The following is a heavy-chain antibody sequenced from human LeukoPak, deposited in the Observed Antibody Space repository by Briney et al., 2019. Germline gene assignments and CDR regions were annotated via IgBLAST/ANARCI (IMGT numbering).Heavy chain of an antibody. CDR2: ISGSGGST. Sequence: QPGRSLRLSCAASGFTFSSYAMSWVRQAPGKGLEWVSAISGSGGSTYYADSVKGRFTISRDNSESTLYLQMNSLRAEDAATYYCAKGSSSSRPYYFDYWGQGTLVTVSS. D-gene: IGHD6-6*01. V-gene: IGHV3-23*01. J-gene: IGHJ4*02. CDR3: AKGSSSSRPYYFDY. CDR1: GFTFSSYA.